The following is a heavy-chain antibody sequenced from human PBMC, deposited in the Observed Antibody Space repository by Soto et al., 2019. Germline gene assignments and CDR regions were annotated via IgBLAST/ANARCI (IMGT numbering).Heavy chain of an antibody. CDR3: AREGVRGMDV. CDR2: MNPNSGNT. CDR1: GYTFTSYD. Sequence: QVQLVQSGAEVKKPGASVKVSCKASGYTFTSYDINWVRQATGQGLEWMGRMNPNSGNTGYAQKFQGRVTMTRNTSMTTAYMELSSLTCKDTVVYYCAREGVRGMDVRGQGTTVTVSS. D-gene: IGHD3-16*01. V-gene: IGHV1-8*01. J-gene: IGHJ6*02.